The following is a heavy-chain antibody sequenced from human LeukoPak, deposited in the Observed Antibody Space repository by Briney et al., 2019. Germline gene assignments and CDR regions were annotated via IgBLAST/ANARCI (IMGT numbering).Heavy chain of an antibody. Sequence: KPGRSLRLSCAASGFSFDDYAMHWVRQAPGKGLEWVSSISSSSYIYYADSVKGRFTISRDNAKNSLYLQMNSLRAEDTAVYYCYSGYDLENYYYYGMDVWGKGTTVTVSS. CDR2: ISSSSYI. J-gene: IGHJ6*04. CDR1: GFSFDDYA. V-gene: IGHV3-69-1*01. CDR3: YSGYDLENYYYYGMDV. D-gene: IGHD5-12*01.